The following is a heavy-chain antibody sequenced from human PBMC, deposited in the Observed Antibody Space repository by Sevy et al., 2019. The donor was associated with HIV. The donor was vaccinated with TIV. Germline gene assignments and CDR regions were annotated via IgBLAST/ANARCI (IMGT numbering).Heavy chain of an antibody. CDR1: GGSISSSSYY. D-gene: IGHD6-19*01. CDR3: ATPLPSGWYEGTGGYFDL. V-gene: IGHV4-39*01. Sequence: SETLSLTCTISGGSISSSSYYWGWIRQPPGKGLEWMGSLYSTGATSYNPSLESRVTVSADTSGNRFYLKLASVSAADTAVYYCATPLPSGWYEGTGGYFDLWGRGTLVTVSS. CDR2: LYSTGAT. J-gene: IGHJ2*01.